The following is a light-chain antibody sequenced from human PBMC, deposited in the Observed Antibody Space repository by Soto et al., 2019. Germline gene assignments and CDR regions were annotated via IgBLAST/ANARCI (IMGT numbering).Light chain of an antibody. CDR3: CSYAGRYSWV. Sequence: QSALTQPRSVSGSPGQSVTISCTGTSSDVGNYNYVSWYQQHPGKAPKLMICDVTERPSGVPDRFSGSKSGNTASLTISGLQAEDEADYFCCSYAGRYSWVFGGGTKLNVL. CDR2: DVT. CDR1: SSDVGNYNY. V-gene: IGLV2-11*01. J-gene: IGLJ3*02.